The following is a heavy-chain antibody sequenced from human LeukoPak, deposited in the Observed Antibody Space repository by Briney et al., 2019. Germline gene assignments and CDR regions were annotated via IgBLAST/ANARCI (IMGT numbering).Heavy chain of an antibody. V-gene: IGHV3-30-3*01. CDR2: ISYDGSNK. D-gene: IGHD3-3*01. CDR1: GFTFSSYA. J-gene: IGHJ4*02. CDR3: ARGVWSLDY. Sequence: PGRSLRLSCAASGFTFSSYAMHWVRQAPGKGLEWVAVISYDGSNKYYADSVKGRFTISRDNSKNTLYLQMNSLRAEDTAVYYCARGVWSLDYWGQGTLVTVSS.